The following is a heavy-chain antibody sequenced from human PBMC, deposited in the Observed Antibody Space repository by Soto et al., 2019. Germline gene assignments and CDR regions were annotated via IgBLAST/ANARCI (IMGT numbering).Heavy chain of an antibody. V-gene: IGHV3-23*01. CDR1: GFTFTSYA. Sequence: EVQLLESGGGLVRPGGSLRLSCAASGFTFTSYAMNWVRQAPGKGLEWVSAISGSGGSTYYADSVKGRCTISRNNSKNTGDLQMNSPRADDPAVYYCAKDGSTVDTPLGMDVWGQGTRVTVSS. J-gene: IGHJ6*02. CDR2: ISGSGGST. CDR3: AKDGSTVDTPLGMDV. D-gene: IGHD5-18*01.